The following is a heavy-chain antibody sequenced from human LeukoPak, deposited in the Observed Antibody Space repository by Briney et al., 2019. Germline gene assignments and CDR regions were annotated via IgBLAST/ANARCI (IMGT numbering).Heavy chain of an antibody. J-gene: IGHJ4*02. Sequence: GASVKVSCKASGYTFTSYSISWVRQAPGQGLEWMGWICTYNGNTNYAQKPQGSVTKTTDKSTSTANMELRSLRSNDTSVYYCAGGEGIAAASPIYYWGQGTLVTVSS. CDR1: GYTFTSYS. D-gene: IGHD6-13*01. V-gene: IGHV1-18*01. CDR2: ICTYNGNT. CDR3: AGGEGIAAASPIYY.